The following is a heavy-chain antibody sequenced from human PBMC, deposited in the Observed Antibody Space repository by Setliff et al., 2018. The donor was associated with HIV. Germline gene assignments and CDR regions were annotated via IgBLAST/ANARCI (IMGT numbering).Heavy chain of an antibody. J-gene: IGHJ3*02. Sequence: SETLSLTCTVSGGSISSYFWSWIRQPPGKGLEWIGYIYYSGSTNYNPSLKSRVTISVDKSKNQFSLKLSSVTAADTAVYYCARATPGYNYGSRHAFDIWGQGTKVTVSS. V-gene: IGHV4-59*12. CDR2: IYYSGST. D-gene: IGHD5-18*01. CDR1: GGSISSYF. CDR3: ARATPGYNYGSRHAFDI.